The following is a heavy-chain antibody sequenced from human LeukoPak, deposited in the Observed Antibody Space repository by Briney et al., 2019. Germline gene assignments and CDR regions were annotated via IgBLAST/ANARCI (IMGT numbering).Heavy chain of an antibody. J-gene: IGHJ3*02. V-gene: IGHV1-18*01. CDR2: ISAYNGNT. CDR3: ARSGYSSSSAAFDI. D-gene: IGHD6-6*01. CDR1: GHTFTSYG. Sequence: ASVKVSCKASGHTFTSYGISWVRQAPGQGLEWMGWISAYNGNTNYAQKLQGRVTMTTDTSTSTAYMELRSLRPDDTAVYYCARSGYSSSSAAFDIWGQGTMVTVSS.